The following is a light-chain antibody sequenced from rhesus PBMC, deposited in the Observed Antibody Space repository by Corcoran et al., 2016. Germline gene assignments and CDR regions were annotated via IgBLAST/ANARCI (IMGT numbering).Light chain of an antibody. Sequence: DIQMTQSPSSLSASVGDSVTITCRASQGISSWLAWYQQKPGKAPKLLIYKASSLQRGVPSRFSGSGSWIDFTLTISTLQPADFATYYCQQYNSAPYSFGQVTKVEIK. CDR2: KAS. V-gene: IGKV1-21*01. CDR1: QGISSW. J-gene: IGKJ2*01. CDR3: QQYNSAPYS.